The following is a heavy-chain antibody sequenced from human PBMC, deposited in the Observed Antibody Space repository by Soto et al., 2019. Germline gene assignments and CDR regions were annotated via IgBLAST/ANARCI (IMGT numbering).Heavy chain of an antibody. CDR3: ASSIAAADFYY. CDR1: GFTFSSYW. Sequence: GGSLRLSCAASGFTFSSYWMSWVRQAPGKGLEWVANIKQDGSEKYYVDSVKGRFTISRDNSKNTLYLQMNSLRAEDTAVYYCASSIAAADFYYWGQGTLVTVSS. D-gene: IGHD6-13*01. CDR2: IKQDGSEK. J-gene: IGHJ4*02. V-gene: IGHV3-7*01.